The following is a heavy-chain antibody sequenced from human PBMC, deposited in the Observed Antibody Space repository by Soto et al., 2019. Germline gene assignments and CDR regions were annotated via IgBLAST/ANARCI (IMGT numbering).Heavy chain of an antibody. J-gene: IGHJ6*02. D-gene: IGHD2-2*01. V-gene: IGHV1-69*13. Sequence: SVKVSCKASGGTFSSYAISWVRQAPGQGLEWMGGIIPIFGTANYAQKFQGRVTITADESTSTAYMELSSLRSEDTAVYYCARTIVVVPAAIIRYYYGMDVWGQGTTVTVSS. CDR1: GGTFSSYA. CDR2: IIPIFGTA. CDR3: ARTIVVVPAAIIRYYYGMDV.